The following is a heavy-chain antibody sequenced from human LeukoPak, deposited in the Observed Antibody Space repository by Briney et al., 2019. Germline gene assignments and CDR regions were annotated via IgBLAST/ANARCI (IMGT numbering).Heavy chain of an antibody. Sequence: GESLQISCQASGYKFTSYWIAWVRQMPGHGLEWMGSLYPLDFDKTYSPSFQGQVTMSADRSINTAYLQWSSLKASDTALYYCVRQIIVPGTSQLRTFDAWGQGTQVSVSS. CDR3: VRQIIVPGTSQLRTFDA. D-gene: IGHD2-8*01. J-gene: IGHJ4*02. CDR2: LYPLDFDK. V-gene: IGHV5-51*01. CDR1: GYKFTSYW.